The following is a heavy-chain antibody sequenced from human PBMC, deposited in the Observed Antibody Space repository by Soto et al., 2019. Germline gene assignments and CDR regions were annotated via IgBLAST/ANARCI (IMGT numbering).Heavy chain of an antibody. CDR2: ISYDGSNK. Sequence: QVQLVESGGGVVQPGRSLRLSCAASGFTFSSYGMHWVRQAPGKGLEWVAVISYDGSNKYYADSVKGRFTISRDNSKNTRDMQMNSLRAEATAVYYCAKDPAYGWFGELPYGMDVWGQGTTVTVSS. D-gene: IGHD3-10*01. V-gene: IGHV3-30*18. J-gene: IGHJ6*02. CDR3: AKDPAYGWFGELPYGMDV. CDR1: GFTFSSYG.